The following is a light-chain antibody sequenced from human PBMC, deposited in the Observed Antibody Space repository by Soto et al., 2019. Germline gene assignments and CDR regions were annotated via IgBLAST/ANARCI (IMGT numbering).Light chain of an antibody. Sequence: QSALTQPRSVSGSPGQSVTISCTGTSSDVGGYNYVSRYQQHPGKAPKLMIYDVSKRPSGVPDRFSGSKSGNTASLTISGLQAEDEADYYCCSYAGSYTFSFGGGTKLTVL. CDR1: SSDVGGYNY. J-gene: IGLJ2*01. V-gene: IGLV2-11*01. CDR3: CSYAGSYTFS. CDR2: DVS.